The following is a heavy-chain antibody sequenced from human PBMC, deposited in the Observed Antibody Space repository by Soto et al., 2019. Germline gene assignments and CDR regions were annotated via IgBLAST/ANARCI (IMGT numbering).Heavy chain of an antibody. CDR1: GFTFSTYA. V-gene: IGHV3-23*01. J-gene: IGHJ4*02. CDR3: AKPGYFGSGTYYNYYFDY. Sequence: GGSLRLSCAASGFTFSTYAMIWVRQAPGKGLEWVSGISGSGGSTFYADSVKGRFAISRDNSKNTVFLQMNSLRAEDSALYYCAKPGYFGSGTYYNYYFDYWGQGTLVTVS. D-gene: IGHD3-10*01. CDR2: ISGSGGST.